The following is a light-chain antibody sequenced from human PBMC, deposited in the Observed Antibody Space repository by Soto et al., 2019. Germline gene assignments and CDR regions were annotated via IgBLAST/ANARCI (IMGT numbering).Light chain of an antibody. Sequence: CVLTQPPSAYGSPGQSVTISCTGTSGDVGGYNYGSWYQQHPGKAPKLMIFEVSERPSGVPDRFSPSKSGNTASLTVSGLQAEDEADYYCSSYAGSNNYVFGTGTKVTVL. CDR2: EVS. J-gene: IGLJ1*01. CDR3: SSYAGSNNYV. V-gene: IGLV2-8*01. CDR1: SGDVGGYNY.